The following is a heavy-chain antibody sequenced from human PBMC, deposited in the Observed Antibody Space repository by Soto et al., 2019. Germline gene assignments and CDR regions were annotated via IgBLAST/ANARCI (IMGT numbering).Heavy chain of an antibody. V-gene: IGHV3-33*08. CDR3: ARDDYYDSSGYLAPLDY. CDR2: IWSDGSKK. CDR1: GFTFSYYG. D-gene: IGHD3-22*01. J-gene: IGHJ4*02. Sequence: GESLRLSCAASGFTFSYYGIHWVRQAPGKGLEWVAIIWSDGSKKYYADSVKGRFTISRDNSKNMLWLQMNSLGAEDTAVYYCARDDYYDSSGYLAPLDYWGQGT.